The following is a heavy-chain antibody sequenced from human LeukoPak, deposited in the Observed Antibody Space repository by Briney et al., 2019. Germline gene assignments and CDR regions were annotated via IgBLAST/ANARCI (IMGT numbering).Heavy chain of an antibody. CDR3: VREDTPATANY. CDR2: ISGSGVST. J-gene: IGHJ4*02. D-gene: IGHD2-21*02. Sequence: GGSLRLSCAASGFTFSSYAMSWVRQAPGKGLEWVSAISGSGVSTYYVDSVKGRFTISRDSSKDTLFLQMHSLRPGDTAVYYCVREDTPATANYWGQGTLVTISS. V-gene: IGHV3-23*01. CDR1: GFTFSSYA.